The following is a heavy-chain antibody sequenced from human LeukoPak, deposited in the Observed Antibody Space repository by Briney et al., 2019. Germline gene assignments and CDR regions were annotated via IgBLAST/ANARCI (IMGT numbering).Heavy chain of an antibody. Sequence: GRSLTLSCGACGLNFYECAEHWARQFRGKGLEWVSGISRNSGTKGYGYSVKGRFTISRDNANNSLYLQIGSLRAEDTAFYYCGKDAHYGDYTGVLDIWGRGTTVTVSS. V-gene: IGHV3-9*01. J-gene: IGHJ3*02. CDR1: GLNFYECA. D-gene: IGHD4-17*01. CDR3: GKDAHYGDYTGVLDI. CDR2: ISRNSGTK.